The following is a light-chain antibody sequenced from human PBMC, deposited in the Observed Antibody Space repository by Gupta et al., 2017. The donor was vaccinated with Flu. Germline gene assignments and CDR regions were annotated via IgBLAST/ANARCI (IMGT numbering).Light chain of an antibody. J-gene: IGLJ2*01. Sequence: RSVIGDYNFVSWYQQHPDKPPKLVTYEVSNRPSVVSDRFFASKSGTTASLTISGLQPEDESDYYSSASSSNLVLLFGGGTKLTVL. CDR2: EVS. CDR3: SASSSNLVLL. V-gene: IGLV2-14*01. CDR1: RSVIGDYNF.